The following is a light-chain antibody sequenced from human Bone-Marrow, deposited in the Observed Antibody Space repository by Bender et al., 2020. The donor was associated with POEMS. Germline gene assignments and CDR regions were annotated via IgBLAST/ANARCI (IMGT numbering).Light chain of an antibody. Sequence: QSALTQPASVSGSPGQSITISCTGTSSDVGSYNLISWYQQDPGKAPKFIIYGVSKRPSGVSSRFSASKSGNTASLTISGLQAEDEADYYCCSYARNDTLQFVFGTGTKVTVL. V-gene: IGLV2-23*01. CDR3: CSYARNDTLQFV. J-gene: IGLJ1*01. CDR2: GVS. CDR1: SSDVGSYNL.